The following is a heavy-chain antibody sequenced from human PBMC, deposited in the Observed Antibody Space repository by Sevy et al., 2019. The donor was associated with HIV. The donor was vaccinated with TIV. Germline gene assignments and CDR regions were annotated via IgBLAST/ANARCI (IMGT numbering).Heavy chain of an antibody. CDR1: GFTFSSYS. J-gene: IGHJ3*02. V-gene: IGHV3-48*02. CDR2: ISSSSSTI. Sequence: GGSLRLSCAASGFTFSSYSMNWVRQAPGKGLEWVSYISSSSSTIYYADSVKGRFTISRDNAKNSLYLQMNSLRDEDTAVYYCARDRRHFDWLLSDDAFDIWGQGTMVTVSS. D-gene: IGHD3-9*01. CDR3: ARDRRHFDWLLSDDAFDI.